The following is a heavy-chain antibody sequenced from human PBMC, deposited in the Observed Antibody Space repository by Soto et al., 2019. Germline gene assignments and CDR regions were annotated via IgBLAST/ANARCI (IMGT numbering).Heavy chain of an antibody. V-gene: IGHV1-3*01. CDR3: ARSSLLPYFDY. J-gene: IGHJ4*02. CDR1: GYTFTNYA. CDR2: INGGNGKT. Sequence: GASVKVSCKASGYTFTNYAMHWVRQAPGQRLEWMGWINGGNGKTKYSQNFQGRVTITWDTPASTAQMELTSLRSEDTAVYYCARSSLLPYFDYWGQGTLVTVSS. D-gene: IGHD2-15*01.